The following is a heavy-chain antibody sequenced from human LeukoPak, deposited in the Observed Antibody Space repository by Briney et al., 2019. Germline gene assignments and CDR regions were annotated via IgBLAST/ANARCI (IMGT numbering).Heavy chain of an antibody. Sequence: GESLKISCKGSGYSFTSYWIGWVRQMPGKGLEWMGIIYPGDSDTRYSPSFQGQVTISADKSISTAYLQWSSLKASDTAMYYCARGEVPASKQEDNWFDPWGQGTLVTVSS. CDR2: IYPGDSDT. D-gene: IGHD2-2*01. CDR1: GYSFTSYW. CDR3: ARGEVPASKQEDNWFDP. J-gene: IGHJ5*02. V-gene: IGHV5-51*01.